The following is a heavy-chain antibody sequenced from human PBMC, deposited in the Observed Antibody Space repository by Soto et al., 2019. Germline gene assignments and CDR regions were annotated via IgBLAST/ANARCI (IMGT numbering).Heavy chain of an antibody. CDR3: VRSSGWTGDY. J-gene: IGHJ4*02. V-gene: IGHV3-7*04. CDR1: GFTFSSYW. D-gene: IGHD3-10*01. Sequence: GGSLRLSCVASGFTFSSYWMCWVRQVPGKGLEWVANIKEDGSEIHYVDSVKGRFTISRDNAKNSLYLQMSSLRVEDTAVYHCVRSSGWTGDYWGQGILVTVSS. CDR2: IKEDGSEI.